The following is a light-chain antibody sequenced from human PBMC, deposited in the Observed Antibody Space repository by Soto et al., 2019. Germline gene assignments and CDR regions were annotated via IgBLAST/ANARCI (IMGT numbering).Light chain of an antibody. V-gene: IGKV3-20*01. J-gene: IGKJ2*01. CDR1: QSLNSDY. CDR3: QQFGDSRYT. Sequence: EIVLTQSPGTLSLSPGERATLSCRVSQSLNSDYLAWYQQIPGQAPRVVIYGASTRAPGSPDRFSGSGSGTDFTLTINRLEPEDFAVYYCQQFGDSRYTFGPGTKVEIK. CDR2: GAS.